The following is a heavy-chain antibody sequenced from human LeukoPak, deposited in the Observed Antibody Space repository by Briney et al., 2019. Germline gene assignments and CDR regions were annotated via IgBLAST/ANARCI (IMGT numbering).Heavy chain of an antibody. J-gene: IGHJ4*02. CDR2: IKSKTDGGTT. Sequence: GGSLRLSCAASGFTFSNAWMSWVRQAPGKGLEWVGRIKSKTDGGTTDYAAPVKGRFTISRDDSKNTLYLQMNSLKTEDTAVYYCTTDPSAAMGLEIVADYWGQGTLVTVSS. CDR1: GFTFSNAW. V-gene: IGHV3-15*01. D-gene: IGHD2-2*01. CDR3: TTDPSAAMGLEIVADY.